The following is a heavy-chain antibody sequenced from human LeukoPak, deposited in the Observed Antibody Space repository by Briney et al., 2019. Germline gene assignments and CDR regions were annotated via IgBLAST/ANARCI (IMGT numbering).Heavy chain of an antibody. CDR1: GFTFTSSA. Sequence: TSXKVSCRASGFTFTSSAMQWVRQARGQRLEWIGWIVVGSGNTNYAQKFQERVTITRDMSTSTAYMELSSLRSEDTAVYYCAAGAGLITIKLWGQGTLVTVSS. J-gene: IGHJ4*02. CDR2: IVVGSGNT. CDR3: AAGAGLITIKL. D-gene: IGHD3-3*01. V-gene: IGHV1-58*02.